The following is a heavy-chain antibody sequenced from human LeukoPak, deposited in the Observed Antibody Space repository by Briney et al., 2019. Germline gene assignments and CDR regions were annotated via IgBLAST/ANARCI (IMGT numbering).Heavy chain of an antibody. D-gene: IGHD6-19*01. Sequence: PGGSLRLSCAASGFTFSSYAMSWVRQAPGKGLEWVSAISSSGSTIYYADSVKGRFTISRDNAKNSLYLQMNSLRAEDTAVYYCARVSSGWYNYWGQGTLVTVSS. J-gene: IGHJ4*02. CDR3: ARVSSGWYNY. V-gene: IGHV3-21*04. CDR1: GFTFSSYA. CDR2: ISSSGSTI.